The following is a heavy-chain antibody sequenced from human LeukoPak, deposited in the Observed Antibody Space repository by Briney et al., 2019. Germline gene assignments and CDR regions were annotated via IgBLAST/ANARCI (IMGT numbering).Heavy chain of an antibody. J-gene: IGHJ5*02. CDR1: GFTFSSYG. D-gene: IGHD1-1*01. CDR2: ISYDESNK. Sequence: GGSLRLSCAASGFTFSSYGMHWVRQAPGKGLEWVAVISYDESNKYCADSVKGRFTISRDNSKNALYLQMNGLRAEDTAVYYCARDLERRGFDPWGQGTLVTVSS. V-gene: IGHV3-30*03. CDR3: ARDLERRGFDP.